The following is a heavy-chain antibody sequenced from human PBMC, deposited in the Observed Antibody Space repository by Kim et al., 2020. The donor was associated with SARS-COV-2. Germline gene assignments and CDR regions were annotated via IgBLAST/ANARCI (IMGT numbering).Heavy chain of an antibody. D-gene: IGHD1-1*01. J-gene: IGHJ3*02. CDR3: TRVPGTPLAFWDAFDI. V-gene: IGHV3-73*01. Sequence: GKGRFTISRDDSKNTAYLQMNSLNTEATAVYFCTRVPGTPLAFWDAFDIWGQGTMVTVSS.